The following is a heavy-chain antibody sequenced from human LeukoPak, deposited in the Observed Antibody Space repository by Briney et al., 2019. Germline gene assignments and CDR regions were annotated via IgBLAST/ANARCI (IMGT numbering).Heavy chain of an antibody. CDR1: EFTFSSYW. CDR3: TRGRAGSTDY. V-gene: IGHV3-7*04. D-gene: IGHD2-15*01. CDR2: IKQDGSEK. J-gene: IGHJ4*02. Sequence: GGSLRLSCAASEFTFSSYWMSWVRQAPGKGLEWVANIKQDGSEKYYVDSVKGRFTVSRDNAKNSLYLQMNSLRADDTAVYYCTRGRAGSTDYWGQGTLVTVSS.